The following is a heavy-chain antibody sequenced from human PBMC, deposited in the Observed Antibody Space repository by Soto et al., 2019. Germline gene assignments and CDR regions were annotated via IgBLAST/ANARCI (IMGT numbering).Heavy chain of an antibody. V-gene: IGHV3-72*01. D-gene: IGHD3-10*01. J-gene: IGHJ4*02. CDR3: ARGLSMVRGAPLDY. CDR2: TRNKVKSYTT. Sequence: EVQLVESGGGLXXXXXSLRLSCAASGFTFSDHYMDWVRQAPGKGLEWVGRTRNKVKSYTTEYAASVKGRFTISRDDSKNSLYMQMNSLKTEDTAVYYCARGLSMVRGAPLDYWGQGTLVTVSS. CDR1: GFTFSDHY.